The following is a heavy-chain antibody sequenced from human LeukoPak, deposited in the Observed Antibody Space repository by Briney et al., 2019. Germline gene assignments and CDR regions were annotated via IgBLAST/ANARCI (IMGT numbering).Heavy chain of an antibody. J-gene: IGHJ3*02. CDR2: IYYSGST. Sequence: PSETLSLTCTVSGGSISSYYWSWIRQPPGKGLEWIGYIYYSGSTNYNPSLKSRVTISVDTSKNQFSLKLSSVTAADTAVYYCARRVHNFNYYDSPDAFDIWGQGTMVTVSS. CDR3: ARRVHNFNYYDSPDAFDI. V-gene: IGHV4-59*08. CDR1: GGSISSYY. D-gene: IGHD3-22*01.